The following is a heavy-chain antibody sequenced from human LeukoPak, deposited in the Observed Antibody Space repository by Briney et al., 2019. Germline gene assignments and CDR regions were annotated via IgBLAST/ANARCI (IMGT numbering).Heavy chain of an antibody. V-gene: IGHV1-69*02. Sequence: GASVKVSCKASGYTFTSYYMHWVRQAPGQGLEWMGRIIPILGIANYAQKFQGRVTITADKSTSTAYMELSGLRSEDTAVYYCARWNYYDSSGYSAAFDIWGQGTMVTVSS. CDR3: ARWNYYDSSGYSAAFDI. CDR1: GYTFTSYY. D-gene: IGHD3-22*01. CDR2: IIPILGIA. J-gene: IGHJ3*02.